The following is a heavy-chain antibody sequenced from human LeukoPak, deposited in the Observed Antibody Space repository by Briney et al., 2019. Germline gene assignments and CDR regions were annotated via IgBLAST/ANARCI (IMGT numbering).Heavy chain of an antibody. Sequence: ASVKVSCKASGYTFTKYYIHWVRQAPGRGPEWMGWVNPNSGDTGSPQNFQGRVTITRNSSINTAYMELSSLTSEDTAVYYCAKSHDYSNYIFEFWGQGTLVTVSS. V-gene: IGHV1-8*03. D-gene: IGHD4-11*01. CDR2: VNPNSGDT. CDR3: AKSHDYSNYIFEF. J-gene: IGHJ4*02. CDR1: GYTFTKYY.